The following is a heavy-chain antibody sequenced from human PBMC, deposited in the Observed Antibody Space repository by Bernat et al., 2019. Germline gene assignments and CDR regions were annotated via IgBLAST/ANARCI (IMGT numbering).Heavy chain of an antibody. CDR3: ARDAIAAADYYYYMDV. CDR1: GFTFSDYY. D-gene: IGHD6-13*01. CDR2: ISYDGSNK. Sequence: QVQLVESGGGLVKPGGSLRLSCAASGFTFSDYYMSWIRQAPGKGLEWVAVISYDGSNKYYADSVKGRFTISRDNSKNTLYLQMNSLRAEDTAVYYCARDAIAAADYYYYMDVWGKGTTVTVSS. J-gene: IGHJ6*03. V-gene: IGHV3-30*03.